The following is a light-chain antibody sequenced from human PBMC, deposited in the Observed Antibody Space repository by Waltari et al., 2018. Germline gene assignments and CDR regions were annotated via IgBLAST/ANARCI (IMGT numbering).Light chain of an antibody. CDR3: QQSYSSPWT. Sequence: DIQMTQSPSSLSASVGDRVTITCRASQSISHYLNWYQQKPQKAPKLLMFGASSLQSGVPSRFSGSGSGTDFTLTINNLQPDDFATYYCQQSYSSPWTFGQGTRVEIK. V-gene: IGKV1-39*01. J-gene: IGKJ1*01. CDR1: QSISHY. CDR2: GAS.